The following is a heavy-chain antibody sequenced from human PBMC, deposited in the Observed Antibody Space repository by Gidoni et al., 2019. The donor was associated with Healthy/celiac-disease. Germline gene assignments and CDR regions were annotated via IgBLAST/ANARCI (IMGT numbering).Heavy chain of an antibody. CDR3: ARSGGDNWNYSDDFDY. J-gene: IGHJ4*02. V-gene: IGHV3-74*01. D-gene: IGHD1-7*01. CDR2: INSDGSST. Sequence: EVQLVESGGGLVQPGGSLRLSCAGTGLPFSTYWMHWVRQAPGKGLLWVSRINSDGSSTSYADSVKGRFTISRDNAKNTLYLQMNSLRAEDTAVYYCARSGGDNWNYSDDFDYWGQGTLVTVSS. CDR1: GLPFSTYW.